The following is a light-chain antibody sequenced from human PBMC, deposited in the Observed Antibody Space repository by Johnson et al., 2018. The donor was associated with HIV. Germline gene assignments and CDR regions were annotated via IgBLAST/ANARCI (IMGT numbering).Light chain of an antibody. Sequence: QSVLTQPPSVSAAPGQKVTISCSGSSSNIGNNYVSWYQQLPGTAPKLLIYENTKRPSGIPDRFSGSKSGTSATLGITRLQTGDEADYYCGTLDISLSAGGVFGPGTKVTVL. J-gene: IGLJ1*01. CDR2: ENT. CDR1: SSNIGNNY. CDR3: GTLDISLSAGGV. V-gene: IGLV1-51*02.